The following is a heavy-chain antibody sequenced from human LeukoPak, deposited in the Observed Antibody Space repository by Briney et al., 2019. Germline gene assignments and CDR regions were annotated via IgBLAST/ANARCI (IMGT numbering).Heavy chain of an antibody. Sequence: GGSLRLSCAASGFTFSSYSMNWVRQAPGKGLEWVSSISSSSSYIYYADSVKGRFTISRDNAKNSLYLQMNSLRAEDTAVYYCARAPPSHIVVVTAYYFDYWGQGTLVTVSS. CDR1: GFTFSSYS. CDR3: ARAPPSHIVVVTAYYFDY. D-gene: IGHD2-21*02. V-gene: IGHV3-21*01. CDR2: ISSSSSYI. J-gene: IGHJ4*02.